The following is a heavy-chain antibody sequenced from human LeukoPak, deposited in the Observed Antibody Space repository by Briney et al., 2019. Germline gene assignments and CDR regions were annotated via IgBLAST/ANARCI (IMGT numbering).Heavy chain of an antibody. Sequence: ASVKVSCKASGYTLTSYAMHWVRQAPGQGLEWMGWINAGNGNTKYSQKFQGRVTITRDSSASTAYMELSSLRSEDTAVYYCARESITMVRGAIDYWGQGTLVTVSS. CDR1: GYTLTSYA. V-gene: IGHV1-3*01. J-gene: IGHJ4*02. CDR3: ARESITMVRGAIDY. CDR2: INAGNGNT. D-gene: IGHD3-10*01.